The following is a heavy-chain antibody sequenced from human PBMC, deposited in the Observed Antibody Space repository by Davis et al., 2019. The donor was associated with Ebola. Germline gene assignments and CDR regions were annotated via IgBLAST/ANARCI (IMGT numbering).Heavy chain of an antibody. V-gene: IGHV3-11*06. Sequence: PGGSLRLSCAASGFTFSDYYMSWIRQAPGKGLEWVSYISSSSSYTNYADSVKGRFTISRDNAKNSLYLQMNSLRAEDTAVYYCATAIAVAGGYYFDYWGQGTLVTVSS. CDR2: ISSSSSYT. D-gene: IGHD6-19*01. CDR3: ATAIAVAGGYYFDY. J-gene: IGHJ4*02. CDR1: GFTFSDYY.